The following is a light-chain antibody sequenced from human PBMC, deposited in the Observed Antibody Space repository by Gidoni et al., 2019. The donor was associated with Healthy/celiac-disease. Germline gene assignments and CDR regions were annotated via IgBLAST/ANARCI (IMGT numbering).Light chain of an antibody. J-gene: IGKJ1*01. CDR1: QSISSW. CDR3: QQSWT. Sequence: DIQMTQSPSTLSASVGDRVTITCRASQSISSWLAWYQQQPGKAPKLLIYKASSLESVVTSRFSGSGSGTEFTLTISSLQPDDFATYYCQQSWTFGQGTKVEIK. CDR2: KAS. V-gene: IGKV1-5*03.